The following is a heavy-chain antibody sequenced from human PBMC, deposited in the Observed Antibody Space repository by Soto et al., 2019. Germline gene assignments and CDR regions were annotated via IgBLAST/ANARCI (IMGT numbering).Heavy chain of an antibody. J-gene: IGHJ4*02. D-gene: IGHD6-6*01. Sequence: GXAEQASYMASVGRLSRYALARLRPDPGQGLEWMGWIIPIVSTTNYAQRFQGRGTITSDKSTSIAYMELSSLRTEDTSFYIEARDDSSSRGYLIYWGQGNLVTVSS. CDR1: VGRLSRYA. CDR3: ARDDSSSRGYLIY. CDR2: IIPIVSTT. V-gene: IGHV1-69*06.